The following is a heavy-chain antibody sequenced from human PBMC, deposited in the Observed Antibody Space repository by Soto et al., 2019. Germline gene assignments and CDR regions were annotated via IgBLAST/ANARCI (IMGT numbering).Heavy chain of an antibody. CDR1: GYSISSGYY. CDR3: ARRGVVVPAAIRGGWFDP. Sequence: SETLSLTCAVSGYSISSGYYWGWIRQPPGKGLEWIGSIYYSGSTYYNPSLKRRVTISVDTSKNQFSLKLSSVTAADTAVYYCARRGVVVPAAIRGGWFDPWGQGTLVTVSS. D-gene: IGHD2-2*01. V-gene: IGHV4-38-2*01. J-gene: IGHJ5*02. CDR2: IYYSGST.